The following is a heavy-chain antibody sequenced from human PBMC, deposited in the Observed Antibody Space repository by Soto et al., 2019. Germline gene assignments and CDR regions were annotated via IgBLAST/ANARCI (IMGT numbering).Heavy chain of an antibody. CDR1: GGSFSGYY. CDR3: ARGKGLAARDYFDY. Sequence: SETLSLTCAVYGGSFSGYYWSWIRQPPGKGLEWIGEINHSGSTNYNPSLKSRVTISVDTSKNQFSLKLSSVTAADTAVYYCARGKGLAARDYFDYWGQGTLVTVSS. J-gene: IGHJ4*02. D-gene: IGHD6-6*01. CDR2: INHSGST. V-gene: IGHV4-34*01.